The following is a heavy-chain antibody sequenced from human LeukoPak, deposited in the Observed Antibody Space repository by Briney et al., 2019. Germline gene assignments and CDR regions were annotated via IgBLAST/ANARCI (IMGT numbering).Heavy chain of an antibody. Sequence: VASVKVSCKASGYTFTGYYMHWVRQAPGQGLEWMGRINPNSGGTNYAQKFQGRVTMTRDTSISTAYMELSRLRSDDTAVYYCARDLVYYDSSGSDYWGQGTLVTVSS. CDR2: INPNSGGT. J-gene: IGHJ4*02. D-gene: IGHD3-22*01. V-gene: IGHV1-2*06. CDR3: ARDLVYYDSSGSDY. CDR1: GYTFTGYY.